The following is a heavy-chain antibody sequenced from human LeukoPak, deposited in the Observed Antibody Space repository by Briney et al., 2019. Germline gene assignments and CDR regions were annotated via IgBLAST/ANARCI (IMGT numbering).Heavy chain of an antibody. Sequence: PSETLSLTCHVSRDSISNYYWSWIRQSPGKGLEWMGYIYYTGSTNYNPSLKSRVTMSVDTSKNQFSLKLTSVTAADTAVYYCARLDDRAARIGVGHSSSWSSRRGFDYWGQGTLVTVSS. CDR3: ARLDDRAARIGVGHSSSWSSRRGFDY. D-gene: IGHD6-13*01. CDR1: RDSISNYY. V-gene: IGHV4-59*08. CDR2: IYYTGST. J-gene: IGHJ4*02.